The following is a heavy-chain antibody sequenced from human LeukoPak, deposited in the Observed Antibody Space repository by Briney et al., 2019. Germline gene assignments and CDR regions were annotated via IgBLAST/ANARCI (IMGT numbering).Heavy chain of an antibody. Sequence: GGSLRLFCAASGFTFSSYGMSWVRQAPGKGLEWVSAISGSGGSTYYADSVKGRFTISRDNSKNTLYLQMNSLRAEDTAVYYCAKSRNYDSSGQSVYWGQGTLVTVSS. CDR2: ISGSGGST. V-gene: IGHV3-23*01. CDR1: GFTFSSYG. D-gene: IGHD3-22*01. CDR3: AKSRNYDSSGQSVY. J-gene: IGHJ4*02.